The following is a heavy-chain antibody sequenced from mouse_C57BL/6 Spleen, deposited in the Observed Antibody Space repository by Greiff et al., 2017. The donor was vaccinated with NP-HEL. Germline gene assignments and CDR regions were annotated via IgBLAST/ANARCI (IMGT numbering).Heavy chain of an antibody. CDR1: GYTFTSYG. CDR3: ARREGFYYAMDY. CDR2: TYPRSGNT. Sequence: QVQLQQSGAELARPGASVKLSCKASGYTFTSYGISWVKQRTGQGLEWIGETYPRSGNTYYNEKFKGKATLTADKSSSTAYMELRSLTSEDSAVYFCARREGFYYAMDYWGQGTSVTVSS. J-gene: IGHJ4*01. V-gene: IGHV1-81*01.